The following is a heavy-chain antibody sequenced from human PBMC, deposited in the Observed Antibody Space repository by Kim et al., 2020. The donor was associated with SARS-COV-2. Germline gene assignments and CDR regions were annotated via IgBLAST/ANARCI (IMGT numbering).Heavy chain of an antibody. J-gene: IGHJ6*02. Sequence: SRTGRFTIARDNSKNTLYLQMNSLRAEDTAVYYCAKVETEWLLFNGMDVWGQGTTVTVSS. CDR3: AKVETEWLLFNGMDV. D-gene: IGHD3-3*01. V-gene: IGHV3-23*01.